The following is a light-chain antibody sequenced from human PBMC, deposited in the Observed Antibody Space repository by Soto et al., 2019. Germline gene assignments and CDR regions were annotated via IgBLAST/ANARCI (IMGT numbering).Light chain of an antibody. CDR1: QDITTY. CDR2: AAS. V-gene: IGKV1-27*01. Sequence: DIQMTQSPSSLSASVGDRVTMTCRASQDITTYLAWYQQKPGKVPKLLIYAASTLQSGVPSRFTGSGSGTDFTLTISSLEPEDFAVYYCQQRSNWPPAFGQGTRLEIK. J-gene: IGKJ5*01. CDR3: QQRSNWPPA.